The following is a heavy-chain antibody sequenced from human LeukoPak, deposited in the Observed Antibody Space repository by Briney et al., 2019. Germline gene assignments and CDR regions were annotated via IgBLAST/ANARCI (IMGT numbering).Heavy chain of an antibody. J-gene: IGHJ4*02. CDR1: GFTFSSYA. CDR2: ISYDGSNK. Sequence: PGGSLRLSCAASGFTFSSYAMHWVRQAPGKGLEWVAVISYDGSNKYYADSVKGRFTISRDNSKNTLYLQMNSLRAEDTAVYYCARDLYSSSWQAGYWGQGTLVTVSS. CDR3: ARDLYSSSWQAGY. V-gene: IGHV3-30*04. D-gene: IGHD6-13*01.